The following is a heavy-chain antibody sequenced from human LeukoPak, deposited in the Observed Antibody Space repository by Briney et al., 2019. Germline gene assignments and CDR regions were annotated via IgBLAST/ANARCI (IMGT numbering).Heavy chain of an antibody. J-gene: IGHJ5*01. V-gene: IGHV3-53*04. Sequence: GGSLRLSCAASGFTVSNNYMTWVRQAPGKGLEWVSVIYSAGSTYYADSVKGRFTISRHNSKNIPYLQMDTLTIEDTAVYYCARAYGGDFPGYWLDSWGQGALVTVSS. CDR2: IYSAGST. CDR3: ARAYGGDFPGYWLDS. CDR1: GFTVSNNY. D-gene: IGHD4-23*01.